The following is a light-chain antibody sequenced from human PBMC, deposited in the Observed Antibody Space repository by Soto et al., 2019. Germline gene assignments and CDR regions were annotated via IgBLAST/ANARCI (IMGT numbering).Light chain of an antibody. CDR3: QQSYSTPPT. V-gene: IGKV4-1*01. Sequence: DIVMTQSPDSLAVSLGERATIDCKSSQSVLYRSNNKNYLAWYQQKPGQPPKLLIYWASTRESGVPDRFSGGGSWTDFTLTISSLQAEDVAVYYCQQSYSTPPTFGQGTKVEIK. CDR1: QSVLYRSNNKNY. J-gene: IGKJ1*01. CDR2: WAS.